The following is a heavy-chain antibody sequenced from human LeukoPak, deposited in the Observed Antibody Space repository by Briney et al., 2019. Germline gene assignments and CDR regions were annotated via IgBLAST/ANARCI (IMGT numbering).Heavy chain of an antibody. V-gene: IGHV4-34*01. CDR2: IYYSGST. J-gene: IGHJ4*02. D-gene: IGHD6-13*01. CDR1: GGSFSGYY. Sequence: SETLSLTCAVYGGSFSGYYWSWIRQPPGKGLEWIGSIYYSGSTYYNPSLKSRVTISVDTSKNQFSLKLSSVAAADTAVYYCARQGIAAAGTFPFDYWGQGTLVTVSS. CDR3: ARQGIAAAGTFPFDY.